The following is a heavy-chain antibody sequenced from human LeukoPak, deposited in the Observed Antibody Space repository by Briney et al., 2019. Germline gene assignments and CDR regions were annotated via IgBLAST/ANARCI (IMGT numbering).Heavy chain of an antibody. D-gene: IGHD3-16*01. J-gene: IGHJ4*02. V-gene: IGHV3-23*01. CDR3: AKDWGHN. CDR1: GFTFSRSA. Sequence: GGSLGLSCAASGFTFSRSAMSWVRQAPGKGLEWVSFISTEGGSTYYADSVKGRFTISRDNSMNTLYLQMNNVRAEDTALYYCAKDWGHNWGQGTQVTVSS. CDR2: ISTEGGST.